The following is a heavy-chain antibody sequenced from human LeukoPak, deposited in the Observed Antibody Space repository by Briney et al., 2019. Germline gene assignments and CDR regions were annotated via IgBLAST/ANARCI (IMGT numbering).Heavy chain of an antibody. CDR3: ARGDSSGWYFDQ. D-gene: IGHD6-19*01. CDR2: INWNGGST. V-gene: IGHV3-20*04. CDR1: GSTFDAYG. J-gene: IGHJ4*02. Sequence: GGSLRLSCAASGSTFDAYGMSWVRQAPGKGLEWVSGINWNGGSTGYADSVRGRLTISRDNAKNSLYLQMNSLRAEDTALYYCARGDSSGWYFDQWGQGILVTVSS.